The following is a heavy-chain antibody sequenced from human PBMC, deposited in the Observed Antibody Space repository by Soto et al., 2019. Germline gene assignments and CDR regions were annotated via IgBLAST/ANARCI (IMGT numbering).Heavy chain of an antibody. V-gene: IGHV3-33*01. Sequence: QVQLVESGGGVVQPGRSLRLSCAASGFTFSSYGMHWVRQAPGKGLEWVAVIWYDGSNKYYADSVKGRFTISRDNSKNTLYLKMNSLRAEDTAVYYCARDLYCTNGVCYGLYYYGMDVWXXXNXVTVSS. J-gene: IGHJ6*01. CDR3: ARDLYCTNGVCYGLYYYGMDV. CDR2: IWYDGSNK. CDR1: GFTFSSYG. D-gene: IGHD2-8*01.